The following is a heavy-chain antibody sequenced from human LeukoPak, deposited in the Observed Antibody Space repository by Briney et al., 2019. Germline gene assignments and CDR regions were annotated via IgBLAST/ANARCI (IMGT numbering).Heavy chain of an antibody. V-gene: IGHV3-7*03. J-gene: IGHJ4*02. Sequence: GGSLRLSCTASGFIFSGSWMPWIRQAPGKGLEWVAIIKKDGSEKYYVDSMKGRFTISRDNAKNSLFLQMNSLRAEDTAIYYCTTDTWYSAGHWGQGTLVTVSS. D-gene: IGHD2-15*01. CDR3: TTDTWYSAGH. CDR2: IKKDGSEK. CDR1: GFIFSGSW.